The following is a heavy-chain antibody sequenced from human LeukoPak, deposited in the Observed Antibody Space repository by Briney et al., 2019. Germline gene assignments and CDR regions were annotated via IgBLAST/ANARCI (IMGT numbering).Heavy chain of an antibody. J-gene: IGHJ4*02. D-gene: IGHD3-22*01. CDR1: GFTFTSSA. Sequence: SVKVSCKASGFTFTSSAMQWVRQARGQRLEWIGWIVVGSGNTNYAQKFQERVTITRDMSKSTAYMELSSLRSEDTAVYYCAADRGYYDSSGSIFDYWGQGTLVTVSS. CDR2: IVVGSGNT. V-gene: IGHV1-58*02. CDR3: AADRGYYDSSGSIFDY.